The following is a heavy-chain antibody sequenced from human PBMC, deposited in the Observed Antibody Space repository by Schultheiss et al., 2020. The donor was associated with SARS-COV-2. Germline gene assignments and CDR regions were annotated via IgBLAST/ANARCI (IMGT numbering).Heavy chain of an antibody. V-gene: IGHV3-66*01. CDR1: GFTFSSYA. J-gene: IGHJ4*02. D-gene: IGHD6-13*01. CDR3: AREPYSSSWSVDY. Sequence: GESLKISCAASGFTFSSYAMSWVRQAPGKGLEWVSVILLGGGTYYADSVKGRFTISRDNAKNSLYLQMNSLRADDTAVYYCAREPYSSSWSVDYWGQGTLVTVS. CDR2: ILLGGGT.